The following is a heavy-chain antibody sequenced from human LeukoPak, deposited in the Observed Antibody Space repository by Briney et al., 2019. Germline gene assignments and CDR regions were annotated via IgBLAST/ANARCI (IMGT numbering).Heavy chain of an antibody. CDR2: MNPNSGNT. Sequence: ASVKVSCKASGYTFTNYDINWVRQATGQGLEWMGWMNPNSGNTGYEQKFQGRVTMTRDTSISTAYMELNSLRSEDTAVYYCARVHYYDSKGNWFDPWGQGTLVTVSS. CDR1: GYTFTNYD. J-gene: IGHJ5*02. V-gene: IGHV1-8*01. D-gene: IGHD3-22*01. CDR3: ARVHYYDSKGNWFDP.